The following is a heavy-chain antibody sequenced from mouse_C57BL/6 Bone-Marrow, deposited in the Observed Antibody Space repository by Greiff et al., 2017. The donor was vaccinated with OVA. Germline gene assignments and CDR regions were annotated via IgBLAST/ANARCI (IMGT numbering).Heavy chain of an antibody. V-gene: IGHV3-6*01. D-gene: IGHD1-1*01. CDR1: GYSITSGYY. CDR3: ARGPSYYYGSSWYFDV. CDR2: ISYDGSN. Sequence: EVHLVESGPGLVKPSQSLSLTSSVTGYSITSGYYWNWIRQFPGNKLEWMGYISYDGSNNYNPSLKNRISITRETSKNQFFLKLNTLPTEDTATYYCARGPSYYYGSSWYFDVWGTGTTVTVSS. J-gene: IGHJ1*03.